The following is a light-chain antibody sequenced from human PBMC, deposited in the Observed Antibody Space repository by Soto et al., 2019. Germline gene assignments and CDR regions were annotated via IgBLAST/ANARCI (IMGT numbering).Light chain of an antibody. V-gene: IGLV1-44*01. CDR3: AAWYDSLIGIWV. Sequence: QSVLTQPPSASGTPGQRVTISCSGSNSNIGRNAVNWYQQLPGTAPRLLISSDNRRPSGVPDRFSASKSGTSASLAISGLQSDDEADYYCAAWYDSLIGIWVFGGGTKLTVL. CDR2: SDN. J-gene: IGLJ3*02. CDR1: NSNIGRNA.